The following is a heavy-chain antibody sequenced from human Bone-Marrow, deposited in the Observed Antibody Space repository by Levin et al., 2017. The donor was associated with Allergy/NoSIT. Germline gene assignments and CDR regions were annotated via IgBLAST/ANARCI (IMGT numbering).Heavy chain of an antibody. J-gene: IGHJ6*02. CDR2: MNPISGNT. Sequence: GASVKVSCMTSGYTFTSYDINWVRQAPGQGLEWMGWMNPISGNTGYAQNFRGRVSMTRDASIGTAYMELSSLRFEDTAVYYCAKADNWRDADGMDVWGQGTTVTVS. V-gene: IGHV1-8*01. D-gene: IGHD1-1*01. CDR1: GYTFTSYD. CDR3: AKADNWRDADGMDV.